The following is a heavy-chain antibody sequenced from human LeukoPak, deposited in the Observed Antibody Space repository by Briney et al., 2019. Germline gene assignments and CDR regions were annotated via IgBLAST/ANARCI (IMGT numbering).Heavy chain of an antibody. V-gene: IGHV3-48*02. CDR3: ARPHQDYVWGSPDF. Sequence: GGSLRLSCAASGFTFSGFWMSWVRQAPGKGLEWVSYISRSSSSIYYADSVRGRFTISRDNARSSLYLQMNSLRDEDTAVYYCARPHQDYVWGSPDFWGQGTLVTVSS. CDR1: GFTFSGFW. CDR2: ISRSSSSI. D-gene: IGHD3-16*01. J-gene: IGHJ4*02.